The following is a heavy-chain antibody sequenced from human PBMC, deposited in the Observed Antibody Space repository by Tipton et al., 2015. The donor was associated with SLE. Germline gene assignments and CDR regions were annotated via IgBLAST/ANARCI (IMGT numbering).Heavy chain of an antibody. D-gene: IGHD6-13*01. CDR2: IYYSGRT. CDR3: ARDPYSSSSTWYYGMDV. CDR1: GGSISSYY. Sequence: TLSLTCTVSGGSISSYYWSWIRQPPGKGLEWIGYIYYSGRTNYNPSLKSRVTISVDTSKNQFSLKLSSVTAADTAVYYCARDPYSSSSTWYYGMDVWGQGTMVTVSS. V-gene: IGHV4-59*01. J-gene: IGHJ6*02.